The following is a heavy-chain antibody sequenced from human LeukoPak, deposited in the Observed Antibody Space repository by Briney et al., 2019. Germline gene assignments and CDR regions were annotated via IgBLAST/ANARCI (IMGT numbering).Heavy chain of an antibody. CDR3: ARARQWLPTGGFDY. CDR2: ISAYNGNT. V-gene: IGHV1-18*01. Sequence: WASVKVSCKASGYTFTSYGISWVRQAPGQGLEWMGWISAYNGNTNYAQKLQGRVTMTTDTSTSTAYMELRSLRSDDTAVYYCARARQWLPTGGFDYWGQGTLVTVFS. CDR1: GYTFTSYG. D-gene: IGHD6-19*01. J-gene: IGHJ4*02.